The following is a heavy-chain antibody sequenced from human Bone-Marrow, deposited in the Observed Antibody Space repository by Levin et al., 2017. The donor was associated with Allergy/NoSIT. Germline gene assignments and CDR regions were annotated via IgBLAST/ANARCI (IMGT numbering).Heavy chain of an antibody. J-gene: IGHJ4*02. Sequence: GGSLRLSCAASGFAFSDSWMSWVRQTPGKGLEWMANIKQDGSETYYMDSVKGRFTISRDNAKKSLFLQMNSLTAEDTAVYYCARDGDYWGQGTLVTVSS. CDR1: GFAFSDSW. CDR2: IKQDGSET. CDR3: ARDGDY. V-gene: IGHV3-7*01.